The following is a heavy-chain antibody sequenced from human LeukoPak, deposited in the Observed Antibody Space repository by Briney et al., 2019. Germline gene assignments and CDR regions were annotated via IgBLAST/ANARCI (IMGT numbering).Heavy chain of an antibody. Sequence: GESLKISCKGSGYSFTSYWIGWVRQMPGKGLGWMGIIYPGDSDTRYSPSFQGQVTISAGKSISTAYLQWSSLKASDTAMYYCARLSHYYDSSGYYVDYWGQGTLVTVSS. D-gene: IGHD3-22*01. CDR2: IYPGDSDT. J-gene: IGHJ4*02. CDR1: GYSFTSYW. V-gene: IGHV5-51*01. CDR3: ARLSHYYDSSGYYVDY.